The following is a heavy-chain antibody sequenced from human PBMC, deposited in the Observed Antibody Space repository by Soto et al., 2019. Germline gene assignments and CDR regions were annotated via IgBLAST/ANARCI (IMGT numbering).Heavy chain of an antibody. CDR2: LSKDGANE. Sequence: EVQLLESGGDLVRPGESLRLSCTASGFILSNYAMNWVRQAPGKGLAWVSTLSKDGANEHYADSVKGRFTISRDGSKNTLYLQLKSLRAEDTAMYYCAKDPSTGSADYWVQGTQVTVSS. CDR3: AKDPSTGSADY. CDR1: GFILSNYA. V-gene: IGHV3-23*01. D-gene: IGHD3-9*01. J-gene: IGHJ4*02.